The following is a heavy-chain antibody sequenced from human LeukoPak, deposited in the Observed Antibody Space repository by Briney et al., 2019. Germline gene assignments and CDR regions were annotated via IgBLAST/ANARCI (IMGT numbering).Heavy chain of an antibody. V-gene: IGHV4-34*01. Sequence: SETLSLTCAVYGGSFSGYYWSWIRQPPGKGLEWIGEINHSGSTNYNPSLKSRVTISVDTSKNQFSLKLSSVTAADTAVYYCARGVWSNYFDYWGQGTLVTVSS. CDR3: ARGVWSNYFDY. CDR1: GGSFSGYY. D-gene: IGHD2-8*02. CDR2: INHSGST. J-gene: IGHJ4*02.